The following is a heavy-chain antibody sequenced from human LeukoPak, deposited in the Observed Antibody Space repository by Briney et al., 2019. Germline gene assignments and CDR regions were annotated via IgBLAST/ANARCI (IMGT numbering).Heavy chain of an antibody. CDR3: ARGGIAAAGQIYYYYYMDV. CDR2: IFYSGST. Sequence: SETLSLTCTVSGGSISTSNYYWGWIRQPPGKGLEWIGNIFYSGSTYYSPSLKSRVTISLDTSKNQFSLKLSSVTAADTAVYYCARGGIAAAGQIYYYYYMDVWGKGTTVTISS. CDR1: GGSISTSNYY. V-gene: IGHV4-39*07. D-gene: IGHD6-13*01. J-gene: IGHJ6*03.